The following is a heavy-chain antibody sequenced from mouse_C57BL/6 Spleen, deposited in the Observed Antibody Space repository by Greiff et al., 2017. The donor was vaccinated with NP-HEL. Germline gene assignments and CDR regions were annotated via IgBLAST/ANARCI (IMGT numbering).Heavy chain of an antibody. CDR2: IYPGDGDT. CDR3: ARQDYDYDEGWFAY. D-gene: IGHD2-4*01. V-gene: IGHV1-80*01. CDR1: GYAFSSYW. Sequence: VQLQQSGAELVKPGASVKISCKASGYAFSSYWMNWVKQRPGKGLEWIGQIYPGDGDTNYNGKFKGKATLTADKSSSTAYMQLSSLTSEDSAVYFCARQDYDYDEGWFAYWGQGTLVTVSA. J-gene: IGHJ3*01.